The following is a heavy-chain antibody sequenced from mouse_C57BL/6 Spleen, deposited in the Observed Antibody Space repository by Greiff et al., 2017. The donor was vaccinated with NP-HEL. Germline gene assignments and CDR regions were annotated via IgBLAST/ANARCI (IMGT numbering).Heavy chain of an antibody. V-gene: IGHV5-17*01. CDR3: ARGAYGISWFAY. CDR1: GFTFSDYG. J-gene: IGHJ3*01. Sequence: EVKVVESGGGLVKPGGSLKLSCAASGFTFSDYGMHWVRQAPEKGLEWVAYISSGSSTIYYADTVKGRFTISRDNAKNTLFLQMTILRSEDTAMYYCARGAYGISWFAYWGQVTLVTVSA. CDR2: ISSGSSTI. D-gene: IGHD1-1*01.